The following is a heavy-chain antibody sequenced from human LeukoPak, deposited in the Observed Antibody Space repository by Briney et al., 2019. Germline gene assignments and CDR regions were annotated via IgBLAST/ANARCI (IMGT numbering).Heavy chain of an antibody. CDR3: AALGEAGYSGYDYIDY. V-gene: IGHV4-30-4*01. CDR2: IYYSGST. CDR1: SGSISSGDYY. J-gene: IGHJ4*02. D-gene: IGHD5-12*01. Sequence: SETLSLTCTVSSGSISSGDYYWSWIRQPPGKGLEWIGYIYYSGSTYYNPSLKSRVTISVDTSKNQFSLKLSSVTAADTAVYYCAALGEAGYSGYDYIDYWGQGTLVTVSS.